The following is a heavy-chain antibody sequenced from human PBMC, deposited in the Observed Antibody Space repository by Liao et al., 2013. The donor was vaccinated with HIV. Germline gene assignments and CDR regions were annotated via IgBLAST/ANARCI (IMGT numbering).Heavy chain of an antibody. Sequence: QVQLQESAPGLVKPSETLSLTCTVSGGSISTHYWSWIRQPAGKGLEWIGHTYSSGSANYNPSLRSRVTISIDTSNNHFSLRLSSVTAADTAVYFCARVGMTTITGYYYYIDVWGKGNHGHRLL. V-gene: IGHV4-4*07. CDR2: TYSSGSA. CDR3: ARVGMTTITGYYYYIDV. CDR1: GGSISTHY. J-gene: IGHJ6*03. D-gene: IGHD3-10*01.